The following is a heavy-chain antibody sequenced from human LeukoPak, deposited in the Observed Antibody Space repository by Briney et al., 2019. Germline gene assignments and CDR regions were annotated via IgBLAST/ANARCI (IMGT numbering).Heavy chain of an antibody. J-gene: IGHJ4*02. CDR3: ARAGSTYSSGWYAFDY. CDR2: INHSGST. Sequence: SETLSLTCAVYGGSFSGYYWSWIRQPPGKGLEWIGEINHSGSTNYNPSLKSRVTRSVDTSKNQFSLKLSSVTAADTAVYYCARAGSTYSSGWYAFDYWGQGTLVTVSS. V-gene: IGHV4-34*01. D-gene: IGHD6-19*01. CDR1: GGSFSGYY.